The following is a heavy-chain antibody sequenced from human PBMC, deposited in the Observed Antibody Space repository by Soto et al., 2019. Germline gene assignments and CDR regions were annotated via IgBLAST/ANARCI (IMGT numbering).Heavy chain of an antibody. Sequence: GGSLRLCCAASGFTFSSYGMHWVRQAPGKGLEWVAVISYDGSNKYYADSVKCRFTISRDNSKNTLYLQMNSLRAEDTAVYYCAKDHNCNPYYFAYWGQGTLVTGSS. D-gene: IGHD1-1*01. CDR3: AKDHNCNPYYFAY. CDR2: ISYDGSNK. J-gene: IGHJ4*02. V-gene: IGHV3-30*18. CDR1: GFTFSSYG.